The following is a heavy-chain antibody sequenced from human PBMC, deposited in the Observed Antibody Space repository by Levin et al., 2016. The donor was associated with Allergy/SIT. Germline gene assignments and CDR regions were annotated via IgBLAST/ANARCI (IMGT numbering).Heavy chain of an antibody. CDR2: ISGSGGST. D-gene: IGHD3-3*01. CDR1: GFTFSSYA. Sequence: ETLSLTCAASGFTFSSYAMSWVRQAPGKGLEWVSAISGSGGSTYYADSVKGRFTISRDNSKNTLYLQMNSLRAEDTAVYYCAKERGLFDFWSANGEYFDYWGQGTLVTVSS. V-gene: IGHV3-23*01. J-gene: IGHJ4*02. CDR3: AKERGLFDFWSANGEYFDY.